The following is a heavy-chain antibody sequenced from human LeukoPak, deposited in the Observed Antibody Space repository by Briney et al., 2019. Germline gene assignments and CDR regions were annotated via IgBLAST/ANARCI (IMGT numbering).Heavy chain of an antibody. CDR3: AKDRAPTGYSGYDSGDFDY. V-gene: IGHV1-2*02. CDR1: GYTFTGYY. Sequence: ASVKVSCKASGYTFTGYYMHWVRQAPGQGLEWMGWINPNSGGTNYAQKFQGRVTMTRDTSISTAYMELSSLRAEDTAVYYCAKDRAPTGYSGYDSGDFDYWGQGTLVTVSS. D-gene: IGHD5-12*01. J-gene: IGHJ4*02. CDR2: INPNSGGT.